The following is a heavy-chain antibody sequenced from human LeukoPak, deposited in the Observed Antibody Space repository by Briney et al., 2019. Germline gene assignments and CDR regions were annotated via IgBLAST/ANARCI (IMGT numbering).Heavy chain of an antibody. J-gene: IGHJ4*02. V-gene: IGHV3-23*01. CDR1: GFTLSSYA. CDR3: AKDAIATYYDYVWGRDYIDY. CDR2: ISGSGGST. Sequence: GGSLRLSCAPSGFTLSSYAMSCVRQAPGKGLEWVSAISGSGGSTYYADSVKGRFTISRDNSKNTLYLQMNSLRAEDTAVYYCAKDAIATYYDYVWGRDYIDYWGQGTLVTVSS. D-gene: IGHD3-16*01.